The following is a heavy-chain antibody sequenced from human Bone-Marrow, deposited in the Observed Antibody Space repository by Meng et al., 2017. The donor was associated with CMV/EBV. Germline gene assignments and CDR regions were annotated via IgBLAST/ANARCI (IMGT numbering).Heavy chain of an antibody. J-gene: IGHJ4*02. V-gene: IGHV3-66*01. CDR2: IYSGGST. CDR3: ARYDYGDYGAFYY. CDR1: GFTVSSNY. Sequence: GGSLRLSCAASGFTVSSNYMSWVRQAPGKGLEWVSLIYSGGSTYYADSVKGRFTISRDNAKNSLYLQMNSLRAEDTAVYYCARYDYGDYGAFYYWGQGTLVTVSS. D-gene: IGHD4-17*01.